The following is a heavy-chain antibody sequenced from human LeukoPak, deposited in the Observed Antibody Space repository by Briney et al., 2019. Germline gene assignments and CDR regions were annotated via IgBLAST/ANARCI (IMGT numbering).Heavy chain of an antibody. V-gene: IGHV4-4*02. CDR3: ATNSGWRLDY. CDR2: IYHGGST. Sequence: SETLSLTCAVSGASISSNNWWTWVRQPPGKGLEWIGEIYHGGSTNYNTSLRSRVTISVDKSKNQFSLNLTSVTAADTSVYYCATNSGWRLDYWGQGVLVTVSS. CDR1: GASISSNNW. J-gene: IGHJ4*02. D-gene: IGHD5-12*01.